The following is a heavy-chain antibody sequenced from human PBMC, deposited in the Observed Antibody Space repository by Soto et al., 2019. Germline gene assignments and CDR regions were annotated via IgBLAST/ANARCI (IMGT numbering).Heavy chain of an antibody. V-gene: IGHV3-33*01. J-gene: IGHJ6*02. Sequence: GGSLRLSCAASGFTFSSYGMHWVRQAPGKGLEWVAVIWYDGSNKYYADSVKGRFTISRDNSKNTLYLQMNSLRAEDTAVYYCARACCSGGMWGSYYYYGMDVWGQGTTVTV. CDR3: ARACCSGGMWGSYYYYGMDV. D-gene: IGHD2-15*01. CDR2: IWYDGSNK. CDR1: GFTFSSYG.